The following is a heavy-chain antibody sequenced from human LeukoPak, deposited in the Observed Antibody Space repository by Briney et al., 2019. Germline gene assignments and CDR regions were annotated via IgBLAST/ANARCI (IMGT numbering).Heavy chain of an antibody. J-gene: IGHJ4*02. CDR1: GYTFTSYD. Sequence: ASVTVSCKASGYTFTSYDINWVRQATGQGLEWMGWMNPNSGNTGYAQKFQGRVTMTRNTSISTAYMELSSLRSEDTAVYYCARGPPYYYGSGSYYTHYWGQGTLVTVSS. V-gene: IGHV1-8*01. CDR3: ARGPPYYYGSGSYYTHY. D-gene: IGHD3-10*01. CDR2: MNPNSGNT.